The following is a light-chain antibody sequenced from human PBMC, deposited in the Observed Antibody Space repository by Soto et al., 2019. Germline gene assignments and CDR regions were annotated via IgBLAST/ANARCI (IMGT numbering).Light chain of an antibody. J-gene: IGLJ2*01. CDR3: QSYDSRLSVV. CDR2: GNG. V-gene: IGLV1-40*01. Sequence: QSVLTQPPSVSGAPGQRVTISCTGSSSNIGAGFDVHWYQQLPGTAPKLLIYGNGNRPSGVPDRFSGSKSGTSASLAITGLQAEDEADYYCQSYDSRLSVVFGGGTKLTVL. CDR1: SSNIGAGFD.